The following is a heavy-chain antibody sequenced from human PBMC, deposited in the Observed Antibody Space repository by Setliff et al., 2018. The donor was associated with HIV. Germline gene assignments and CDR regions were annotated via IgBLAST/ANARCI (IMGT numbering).Heavy chain of an antibody. CDR2: IKSKTDGGTT. J-gene: IGHJ5*02. CDR1: GFTFNNAW. V-gene: IGHV3-15*01. CDR3: FTAASGFIRAS. Sequence: GGSLRLSCAASGFTFNNAWMYWVRQAPGKGLEWVGRIKSKTDGGTTDYSAPVNGRFSLSRDDSKNTLYLQMNSLKTEDTAVYYCFTAASGFIRASWGRGALVTVLL. D-gene: IGHD2-15*01.